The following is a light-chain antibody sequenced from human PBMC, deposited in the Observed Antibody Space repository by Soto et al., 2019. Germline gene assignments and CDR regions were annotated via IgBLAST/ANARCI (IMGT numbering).Light chain of an antibody. CDR1: QSVSSY. CDR3: QQRSKWPPT. Sequence: EIVLTQSPATLSLSPGERATLSCRASQSVSSYLAWYQQKPGQAPRLLIHDASHRATGIPARFSGSGSGTDFTLAISSLEPEDFAVYYCQQRSKWPPTFGPGNKVDIK. J-gene: IGKJ3*01. V-gene: IGKV3-11*01. CDR2: DAS.